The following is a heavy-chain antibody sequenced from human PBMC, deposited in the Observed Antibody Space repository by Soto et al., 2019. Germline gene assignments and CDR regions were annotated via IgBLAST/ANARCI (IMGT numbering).Heavy chain of an antibody. Sequence: ASVKVSCKASGYTFTSYDINWVRQATGQGLEWMGWMNPNSGNTGYAQKFQGRVTMTRNTSISTSKNQVSLQLDSVTPDDTAVYYCARLIGNSWLDYWGQGTLVTVSS. J-gene: IGHJ4*02. CDR2: MNPNSGNT. D-gene: IGHD6-13*01. V-gene: IGHV1-8*01. CDR3: ARLIGNSWLDY. CDR1: GYTFTSYD.